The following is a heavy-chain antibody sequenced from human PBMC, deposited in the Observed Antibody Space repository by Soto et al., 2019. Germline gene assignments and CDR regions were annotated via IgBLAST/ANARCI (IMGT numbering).Heavy chain of an antibody. CDR1: GFIVSSNY. V-gene: IGHV3-53*01. J-gene: IGHJ4*02. D-gene: IGHD3-9*01. CDR2: IYSGGNT. Sequence: GGSLRLSCAASGFIVSSNYMSWVRQAPGKGLEWVAVIYSGGNTSDADSVKGRFNISRDNSKNTLYLQINSLRAEDTAVYYCARAGSQKYYDILTGYYTWYYFDYWGQGTLVTVSS. CDR3: ARAGSQKYYDILTGYYTWYYFDY.